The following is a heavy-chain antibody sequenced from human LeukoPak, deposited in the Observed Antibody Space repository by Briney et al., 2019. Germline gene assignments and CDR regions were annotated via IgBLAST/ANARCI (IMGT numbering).Heavy chain of an antibody. J-gene: IGHJ4*02. CDR2: IYSSGNT. CDR1: GASISSGGNY. CDR3: ARGPSYSSKRGHFDY. V-gene: IGHV4-61*10. D-gene: IGHD6-13*01. Sequence: PSETLSLTCTVSGASISSGGNYWSWIRQPAGKGLEWIGRIYSSGNTNYNPSLKSRVTISVDTSKNQFSLKLSSVTAADTAGYYCARGPSYSSKRGHFDYWGQGTLVTVSS.